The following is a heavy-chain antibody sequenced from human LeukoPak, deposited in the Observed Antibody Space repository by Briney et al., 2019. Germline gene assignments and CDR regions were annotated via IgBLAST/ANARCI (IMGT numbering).Heavy chain of an antibody. D-gene: IGHD6-19*01. V-gene: IGHV3-23*01. CDR2: ISGSGGST. CDR3: AKDHLPGIVVADRDY. J-gene: IGHJ4*02. CDR1: GFTFSSYG. Sequence: GGSLRLSCAASGFTFSSYGMSWVRQAPGKGLEWVSAISGSGGSTYYADSAKGRFTISRDNSKNTLYQQINSQRAEDTAVYYCAKDHLPGIVVADRDYWGQGTLVTVSS.